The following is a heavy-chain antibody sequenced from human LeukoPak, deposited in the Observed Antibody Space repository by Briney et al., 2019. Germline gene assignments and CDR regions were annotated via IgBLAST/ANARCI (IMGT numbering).Heavy chain of an antibody. CDR1: GFTVSSNY. Sequence: PGGSLRLSCKVSGFTVSSNYMSWVRQAPGKGLEWVSIIHSVGDTFYADSVKGRFTISRDNSNNMVYLQMNSLTVEDTAVYYCARQRTGLDYWGQGTLVTVSS. CDR3: ARQRTGLDY. D-gene: IGHD1-1*01. J-gene: IGHJ4*02. V-gene: IGHV3-53*01. CDR2: IHSVGDT.